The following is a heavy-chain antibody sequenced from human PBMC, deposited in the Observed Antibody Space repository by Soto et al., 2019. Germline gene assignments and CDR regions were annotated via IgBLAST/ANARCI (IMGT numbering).Heavy chain of an antibody. V-gene: IGHV1-8*01. J-gene: IGHJ4*02. CDR1: GYSFTSDN. CDR2: MNPYNGRS. CDR3: ARGQDYFDTSGYYDY. Sequence: QVQLVQSGSEVKKPGASVRVSCEASGYSFTSDNINWARQAPGQGLEWVGYMNPYNGRSGYGQKFQGRVILTRDTSINTAYMELTNLRSEDTAVYYCARGQDYFDTSGYYDYWGRGTLITVSS. D-gene: IGHD3-22*01.